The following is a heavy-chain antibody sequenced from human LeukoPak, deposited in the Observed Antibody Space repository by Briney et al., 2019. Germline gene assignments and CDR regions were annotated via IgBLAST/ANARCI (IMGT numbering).Heavy chain of an antibody. V-gene: IGHV1-2*06. CDR2: INPNSGGT. CDR3: ASSPSYYYYGMDV. Sequence: ASVKVSCKTSGYTFTGSYVHWVRQAPGQGLEWMGRINPNSGGTNYAQKFQGRVTMTRDTSISTAYMELSRLRSDDTAVYYCASSPSYYYYGMDVWGQGTTVTVSS. CDR1: GYTFTGSY. J-gene: IGHJ6*02.